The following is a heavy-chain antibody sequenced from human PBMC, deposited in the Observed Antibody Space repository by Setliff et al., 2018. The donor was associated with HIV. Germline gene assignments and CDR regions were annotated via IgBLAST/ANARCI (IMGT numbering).Heavy chain of an antibody. CDR2: IYYSGST. D-gene: IGHD6-19*01. CDR3: ARHRDSSGWYGDYYYYMDV. J-gene: IGHJ6*03. V-gene: IGHV4-39*01. Sequence: SETLSLTCTVSGGSISSSSYYWGWIRQPPGKGLEWIGSIYYSGSTYYNPSLKSRVTISIDMSKNQFSLKLTSVAAADTAVYYCARHRDSSGWYGDYYYYMDVWGKGTTVTVSS. CDR1: GGSISSSSYY.